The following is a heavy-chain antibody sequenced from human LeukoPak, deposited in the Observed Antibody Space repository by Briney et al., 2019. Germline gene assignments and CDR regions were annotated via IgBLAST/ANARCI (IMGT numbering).Heavy chain of an antibody. Sequence: GGSLRLSCAASGFTFSNYDMSWVRQAPGKGLEWVSGISGSGGSTYHADSVKGRFTISRDNSKNTLYLQMNSLRAEDTAIYYCAREVADIIRWFDPWGQGTLVTVSS. V-gene: IGHV3-23*01. CDR2: ISGSGGST. D-gene: IGHD2-15*01. J-gene: IGHJ5*02. CDR3: AREVADIIRWFDP. CDR1: GFTFSNYD.